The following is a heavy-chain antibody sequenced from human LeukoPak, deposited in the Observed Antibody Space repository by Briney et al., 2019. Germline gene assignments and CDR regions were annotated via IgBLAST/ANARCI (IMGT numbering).Heavy chain of an antibody. D-gene: IGHD6-19*01. CDR2: INPNNGVT. CDR3: AREEAVAGEFDS. Sequence: ASVKVSCKTSGYTFTDYYMHWVRQAPGQGLEWMGWINPNNGVTNYAQYFQDSVTMTRDTSINTAYMELNRLRSDDTAVYYCAREEAVAGEFDSWGQGTLVTVSS. CDR1: GYTFTDYY. J-gene: IGHJ4*02. V-gene: IGHV1-2*02.